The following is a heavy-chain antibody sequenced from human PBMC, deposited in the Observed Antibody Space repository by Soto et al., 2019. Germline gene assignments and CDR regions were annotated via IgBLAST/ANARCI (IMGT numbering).Heavy chain of an antibody. J-gene: IGHJ6*02. D-gene: IGHD3-16*01. Sequence: ASVKVSCKASGGTFSSHAISWVRQAPGQGLEWMGGIIPFFKATNYAQKFQGRVTITADDSTSTAYMDLYSLRSEDTAVYYCARDVPLNYYDGTFSYYAMDVWAQGTTVTVSS. V-gene: IGHV1-69*13. CDR2: IIPFFKAT. CDR3: ARDVPLNYYDGTFSYYAMDV. CDR1: GGTFSSHA.